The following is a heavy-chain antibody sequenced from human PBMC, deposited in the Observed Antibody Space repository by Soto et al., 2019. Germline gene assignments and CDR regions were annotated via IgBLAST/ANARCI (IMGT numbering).Heavy chain of an antibody. CDR3: AVDSSGWYNGFDP. CDR1: GYTFTSYG. V-gene: IGHV1-18*01. Sequence: ASVKVSCKASGYTFTSYGISWVRQAPGQGLEWMGWISAYNGNTNYAQNLQGRVTKTTDTSTSTAYMELRGQRSDETAGYYGAVDSSGWYNGFDPWGQGTLVTVSS. CDR2: ISAYNGNT. D-gene: IGHD6-19*01. J-gene: IGHJ5*02.